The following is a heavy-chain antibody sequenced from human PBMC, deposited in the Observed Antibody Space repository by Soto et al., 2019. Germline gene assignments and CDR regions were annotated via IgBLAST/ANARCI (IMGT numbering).Heavy chain of an antibody. J-gene: IGHJ2*01. CDR2: ISGSGGST. D-gene: IGHD2-15*01. V-gene: IGHV3-23*01. CDR1: GFTFSSYA. CDR3: AKVGCSGGSCYAWYFDL. Sequence: EVQLLESGGGLVQPGGSLRLSCAASGFTFSSYAMSWVRQAPGKGLEWVSAISGSGGSTYYADSVKGRFTISRDNSKNPLYLQMNSLRAEDTAVYYCAKVGCSGGSCYAWYFDLWGRGTLVTVSS.